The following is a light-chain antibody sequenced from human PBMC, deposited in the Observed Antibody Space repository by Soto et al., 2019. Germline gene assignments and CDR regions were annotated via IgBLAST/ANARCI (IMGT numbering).Light chain of an antibody. CDR2: GAS. V-gene: IGKV3-15*01. J-gene: IGKJ5*01. CDR3: QPYTTWPLIP. CDR1: QSVSSN. Sequence: EVVMTQSPATLSVSKGERATLPCRASQSVSSNLAWYQQKPGQAPRLLIYGASTRATGIPARFSGSGSGTEFTLTISSLQSEDFAVYYCQPYTTWPLIPSCHVARLEIK.